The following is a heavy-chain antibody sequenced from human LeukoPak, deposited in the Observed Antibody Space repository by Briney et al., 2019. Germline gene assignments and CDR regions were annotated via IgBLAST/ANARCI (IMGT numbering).Heavy chain of an antibody. V-gene: IGHV4-4*07. CDR1: GGSISSFY. Sequence: SETLSLTCTVSGGSISSFYWSWIRQPPGKALEWIGRIYSSGTTNYNPSLKSRVTMSVDTSKNQFSLKLSSVTAADTAVYYCVRGTSGTDWGQGTLVTVSS. D-gene: IGHD5-12*01. J-gene: IGHJ4*02. CDR3: VRGTSGTD. CDR2: IYSSGTT.